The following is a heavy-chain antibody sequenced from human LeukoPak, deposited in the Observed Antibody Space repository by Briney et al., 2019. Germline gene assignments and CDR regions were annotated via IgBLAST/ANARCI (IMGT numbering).Heavy chain of an antibody. V-gene: IGHV3-23*01. D-gene: IGHD3-10*01. Sequence: GGSLRLSCAASGFTFSSYAMSWVRQAPGKGLEWVSAISGSGGSTYYADSVKGRFTISRDNSKNTLYLQMNSLRAEDTAVYYCARNIWFGELLSALDYWGQGTLVTVSS. CDR3: ARNIWFGELLSALDY. CDR2: ISGSGGST. CDR1: GFTFSSYA. J-gene: IGHJ4*02.